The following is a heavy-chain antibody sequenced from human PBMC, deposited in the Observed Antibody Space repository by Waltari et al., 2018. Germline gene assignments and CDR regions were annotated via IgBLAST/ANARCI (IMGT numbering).Heavy chain of an antibody. J-gene: IGHJ5*02. CDR3: ARDRGRGLYLDA. D-gene: IGHD2-15*01. V-gene: IGHV4-4*02. CDR2: VLSTGKI. Sequence: QLQLQESGPGLVKPSGTLSLSCAVSGDSVTSTNWWSWVRQSPQRGLEWIGQVLSTGKINYSPSFASRVTMSLDASNNQFSLKVTSATAADTAVYYCARDRGRGLYLDAWGPGTLVTVSP. CDR1: GDSVTSTNW.